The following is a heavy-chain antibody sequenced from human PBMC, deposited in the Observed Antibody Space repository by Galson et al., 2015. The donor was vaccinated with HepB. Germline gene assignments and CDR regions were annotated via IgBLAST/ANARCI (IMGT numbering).Heavy chain of an antibody. J-gene: IGHJ6*02. Sequence: SLRLSCAASGFTFSTYGMHWVRQAPGKGLEWVAVISNEGNNKFYADSVKGRFTISRDNSKNTLYLQMNSPRVEDTAVYYCAKEGYQLLFGPYGMDVWGPGTTVTVSS. D-gene: IGHD2-2*01. CDR3: AKEGYQLLFGPYGMDV. V-gene: IGHV3-30*18. CDR1: GFTFSTYG. CDR2: ISNEGNNK.